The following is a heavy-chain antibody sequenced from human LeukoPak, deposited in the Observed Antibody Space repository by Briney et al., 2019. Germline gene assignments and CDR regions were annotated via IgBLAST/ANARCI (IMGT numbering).Heavy chain of an antibody. CDR1: GGSFSDYF. CDR3: ARDVVVVPAAIHYGMDV. V-gene: IGHV4-34*01. D-gene: IGHD2-2*01. Sequence: SETLSLTCAVYGGSFSDYFWGWIRQPPGKGLKWLGEINHSGRTYYNPSLKSRVTISVDTSKNQFSLDLSSVTAADTAVYYCARDVVVVPAAIHYGMDVWGQGTTVTVSS. CDR2: INHSGRT. J-gene: IGHJ6*02.